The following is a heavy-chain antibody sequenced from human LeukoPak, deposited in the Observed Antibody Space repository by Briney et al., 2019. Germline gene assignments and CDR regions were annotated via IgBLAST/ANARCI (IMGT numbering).Heavy chain of an antibody. Sequence: GGSLRLSCAASGFIFTDCYMSWIRQAPGKGLEWVSYISGSRSTTYYADSVKGRFTISRDNVKNSLFLQMDSLRAEDTALYFCARVYYNSLGYAFDVWGQGTMVSVTS. D-gene: IGHD3-22*01. CDR1: GFIFTDCY. J-gene: IGHJ3*01. CDR2: ISGSRSTT. CDR3: ARVYYNSLGYAFDV. V-gene: IGHV3-11*04.